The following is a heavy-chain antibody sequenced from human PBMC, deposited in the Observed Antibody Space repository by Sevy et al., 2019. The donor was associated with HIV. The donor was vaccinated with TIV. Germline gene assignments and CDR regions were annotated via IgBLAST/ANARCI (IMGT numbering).Heavy chain of an antibody. J-gene: IGHJ2*01. Sequence: GGSLRLSCAASGFTFSSYGMHWVRQAPGKGLEWVAVISYDGSNKYYADSVKGRFTISRDKSKNTLYLQMNSLKAEDTAVYYCAKDGTNSNYWYFDLWGRGTLVTVSS. CDR2: ISYDGSNK. CDR3: AKDGTNSNYWYFDL. V-gene: IGHV3-30*18. CDR1: GFTFSSYG. D-gene: IGHD1-1*01.